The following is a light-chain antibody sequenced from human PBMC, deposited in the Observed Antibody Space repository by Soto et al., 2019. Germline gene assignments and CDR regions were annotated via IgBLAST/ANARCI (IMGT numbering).Light chain of an antibody. CDR2: EGT. V-gene: IGLV2-23*01. CDR3: CSYAGSFTYV. J-gene: IGLJ1*01. Sequence: QSALTQPASVSGSPGQSITISCTGTSSDIGTYNLVSWYQHHPGKAPKLMIYEGTKRPSGVSNRFSGSKSGNTASLTISGLQAEDEADHYCCSYAGSFTYVFGTGTKVT. CDR1: SSDIGTYNL.